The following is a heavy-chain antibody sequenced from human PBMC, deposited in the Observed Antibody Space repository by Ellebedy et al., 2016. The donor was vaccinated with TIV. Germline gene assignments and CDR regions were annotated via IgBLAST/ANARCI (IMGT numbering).Heavy chain of an antibody. CDR3: ARDQWLGRAYYFDS. CDR2: IKHDGSEK. J-gene: IGHJ4*02. Sequence: GGSLRLSCAASGFTFSNYWMSWVRQAPGKGLEWVANIKHDGSEKYYVASVKGRFSISRDNAKNSLYVQMNSLRDEDTAVYYCARDQWLGRAYYFDSWGQGTLVTVSS. V-gene: IGHV3-7*01. CDR1: GFTFSNYW. D-gene: IGHD6-19*01.